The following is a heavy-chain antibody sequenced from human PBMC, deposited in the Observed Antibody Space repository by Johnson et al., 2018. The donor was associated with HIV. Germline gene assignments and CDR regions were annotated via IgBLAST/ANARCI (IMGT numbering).Heavy chain of an antibody. CDR3: ARVRRRWLGLDAFDI. D-gene: IGHD5-24*01. J-gene: IGHJ3*02. Sequence: EVQLVESGGGVVRPGGSLRLSCAASGFTFDDYGMSWVRQAPGKGLEWVSGINWNGGSTGYADSVKGRFTISRDNAKNSLYLQMNSLRAEDTAVYYCARVRRRWLGLDAFDIWGQGTMVTVSS. CDR2: INWNGGST. V-gene: IGHV3-20*04. CDR1: GFTFDDYG.